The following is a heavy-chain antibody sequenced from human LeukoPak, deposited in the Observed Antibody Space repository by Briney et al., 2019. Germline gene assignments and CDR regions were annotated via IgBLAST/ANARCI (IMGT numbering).Heavy chain of an antibody. Sequence: SETLSLTCTVSGYSINNGYYWGWIRQPPGKGLEWIGSIYHSGSTYYKPSLKSRVTISVDTSKNQFSLKLSSVIAADTAVYYCARDTSSTWYFYAFDIWGQGTMVTVSS. CDR2: IYHSGST. J-gene: IGHJ3*02. D-gene: IGHD6-13*01. CDR1: GYSINNGYY. CDR3: ARDTSSTWYFYAFDI. V-gene: IGHV4-38-2*02.